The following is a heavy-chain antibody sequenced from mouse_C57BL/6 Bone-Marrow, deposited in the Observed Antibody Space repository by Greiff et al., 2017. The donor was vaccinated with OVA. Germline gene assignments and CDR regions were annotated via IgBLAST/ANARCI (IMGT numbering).Heavy chain of an antibody. J-gene: IGHJ2*01. V-gene: IGHV1-63*01. CDR1: GYTFTNYW. D-gene: IGHD1-1*01. CDR2: IYPGGGYT. Sequence: VQLQQSGAELVRPGTSVKMSCKASGYTFTNYWIGWVKQRPGHGLEWIGDIYPGGGYTNYNEKFKGKATLTADKSSSTAYMQLSSLTSEDSAIYYGARGGYYDGSSSPFDYWGQGTTLTVSS. CDR3: ARGGYYDGSSSPFDY.